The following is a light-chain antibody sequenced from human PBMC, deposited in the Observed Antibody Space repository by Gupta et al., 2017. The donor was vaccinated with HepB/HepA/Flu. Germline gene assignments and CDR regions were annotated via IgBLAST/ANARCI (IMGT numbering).Light chain of an antibody. CDR1: QSVGSY. J-gene: IGKJ1*01. Sequence: EIVMTQSPATLSVSPGERATLSCRASQSVGSYLAWYQQKPGQAPRLLIYGASARATGISARFSGSGSGTEFTLTINSLQSEDFAVYYCQQYNNWPRTFGQGTKVEIK. V-gene: IGKV3-15*01. CDR2: GAS. CDR3: QQYNNWPRT.